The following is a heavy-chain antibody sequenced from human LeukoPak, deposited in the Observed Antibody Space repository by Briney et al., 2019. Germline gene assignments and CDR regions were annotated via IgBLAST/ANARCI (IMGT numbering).Heavy chain of an antibody. V-gene: IGHV3-30-3*01. CDR3: ARDGGIAARPDGYFDY. J-gene: IGHJ4*02. D-gene: IGHD6-6*01. CDR2: ISYDGSNK. Sequence: GGSLRLSCAASGFTFSSYAMSWVRQAPGKGLEWVAVISYDGSNKYYADSVKGRFTISRDNSKNTLYLQMNSLRAEDTAVYYCARDGGIAARPDGYFDYWGQGTLVTVSS. CDR1: GFTFSSYA.